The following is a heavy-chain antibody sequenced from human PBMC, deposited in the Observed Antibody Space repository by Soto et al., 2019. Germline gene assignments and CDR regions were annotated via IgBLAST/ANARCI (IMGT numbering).Heavy chain of an antibody. CDR3: ARAGGKYSSPPSWYYYGMDV. J-gene: IGHJ6*02. CDR1: GGSISSYY. V-gene: IGHV4-4*07. D-gene: IGHD6-6*01. CDR2: IYTSGST. Sequence: NPSLTCTVSGGSISSYYWSWIRQPAGKGLEWIGRIYTSGSTNYNPSLKSRVTMSVDTSKNQFSLKLSSVTAADTAVYYCARAGGKYSSPPSWYYYGMDVWGQGPNVTVS.